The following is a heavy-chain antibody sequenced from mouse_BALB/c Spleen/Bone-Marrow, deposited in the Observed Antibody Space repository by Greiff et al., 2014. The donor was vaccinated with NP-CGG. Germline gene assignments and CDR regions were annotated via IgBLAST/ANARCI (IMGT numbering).Heavy chain of an antibody. J-gene: IGHJ2*01. Sequence: EVKLMESGGGLVQPGGSRKLSCAASGFTFSSFGMHWVRQAPEKGLEWVAHISSGSSTIYYADTVKGRFTISRDNPKNTLFLQMTSLRSEDTAMYYCARSSYGYDRQAYFFDYWGQGTTLTVSS. CDR2: ISSGSSTI. CDR3: ARSSYGYDRQAYFFDY. V-gene: IGHV5-17*02. D-gene: IGHD2-2*01. CDR1: GFTFSSFG.